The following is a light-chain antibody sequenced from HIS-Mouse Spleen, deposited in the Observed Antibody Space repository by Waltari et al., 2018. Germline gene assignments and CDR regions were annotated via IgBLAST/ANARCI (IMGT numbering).Light chain of an antibody. Sequence: QSALTQPTSVSGSPGQSITISCTGTSSDVGGYNYVPWYQQHPGKAPKLMIYEVSNRPSGVSNRFSGSKSGNTASLTISGLQAEDEADYYCSSHTSSSTLLYVFGTGTKVTVL. V-gene: IGLV2-14*01. J-gene: IGLJ1*01. CDR2: EVS. CDR3: SSHTSSSTLLYV. CDR1: SSDVGGYNY.